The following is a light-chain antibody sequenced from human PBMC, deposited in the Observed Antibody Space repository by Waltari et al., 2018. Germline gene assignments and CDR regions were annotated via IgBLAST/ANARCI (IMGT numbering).Light chain of an antibody. CDR2: SNN. J-gene: IGLJ1*01. CDR1: RSNVGSNT. V-gene: IGLV1-44*01. Sequence: QSVLTQPPSASGTPGQTVPISCSGCRSNVGSNTVNWFQQVPGTAPKLLIYSNNQRPSGVPDRFSGSKSGPSASLAISGLQSEDEADYYCAAWDDSLNAYVFGTGTQVPVL. CDR3: AAWDDSLNAYV.